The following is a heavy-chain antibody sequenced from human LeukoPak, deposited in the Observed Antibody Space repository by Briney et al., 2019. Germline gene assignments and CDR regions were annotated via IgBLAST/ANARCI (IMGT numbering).Heavy chain of an antibody. CDR3: ARGPGDYYYSMDV. Sequence: GGSLRLSCAASGFTVSSNYMSWVRQAPGKGLEWVSVIYSGGSTYYADSVKGRFTISRDNSKNTLYLQMNSLRAEDTAVYYCARGPGDYYYSMDVWGQGTTVTVSS. CDR1: GFTVSSNY. CDR2: IYSGGST. J-gene: IGHJ6*02. V-gene: IGHV3-66*01. D-gene: IGHD3-10*01.